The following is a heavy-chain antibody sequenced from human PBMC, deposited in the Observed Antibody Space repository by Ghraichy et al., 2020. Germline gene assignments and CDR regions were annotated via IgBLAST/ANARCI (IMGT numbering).Heavy chain of an antibody. CDR1: GGSISSYY. CDR2: IYYSGST. V-gene: IGHV4-59*01. J-gene: IGHJ4*02. Sequence: SETLSLTCTVSGGSISSYYWSWIRQPPGKGLEWIGYIYYSGSTNYNPSLKSRVTISVDTSKNKFSLKQSSVTAADTAVYYCASTSRLSNFDYWGQGTLVTVSS. CDR3: ASTSRLSNFDY.